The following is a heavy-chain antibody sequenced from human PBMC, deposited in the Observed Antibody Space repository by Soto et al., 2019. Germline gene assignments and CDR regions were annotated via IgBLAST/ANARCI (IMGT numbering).Heavy chain of an antibody. CDR1: GFIVSNTY. CDR3: AREDRYCSSTSCYYYYYYMDV. V-gene: IGHV3-66*01. Sequence: GGSLRLSCAASGFIVSNTYMSWVRQAPGKGLEWVSFIYSGGSTFYADSVKGRFTVSRDSSTNMLYLQMSSLTAEDTAVYYCAREDRYCSSTSCYYYYYYMDVWGKGTTVTVSS. J-gene: IGHJ6*03. CDR2: IYSGGST. D-gene: IGHD2-2*01.